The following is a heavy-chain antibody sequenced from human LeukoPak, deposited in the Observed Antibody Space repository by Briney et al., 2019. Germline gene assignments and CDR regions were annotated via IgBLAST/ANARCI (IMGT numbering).Heavy chain of an antibody. Sequence: ASVKVSCKASGGTFSSYAISWVRQAPGQGLEWMGGIIPIFGTANYAQKFQGRVTITTDESTSTAYMELSSLRSEDTAVFYCARVLLDYGGNSGWFDPWGKGTLVTVSS. D-gene: IGHD4-23*01. CDR2: IIPIFGTA. J-gene: IGHJ5*02. CDR1: GGTFSSYA. V-gene: IGHV1-69*05. CDR3: ARVLLDYGGNSGWFDP.